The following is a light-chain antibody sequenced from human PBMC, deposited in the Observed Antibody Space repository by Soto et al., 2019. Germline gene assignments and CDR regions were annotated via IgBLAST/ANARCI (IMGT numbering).Light chain of an antibody. J-gene: IGLJ2*01. Sequence: QSVLTQPPSVSAAPGQKVTISCSGSSSNIGNNYVSWYQQLPGTAPKLLIYDNNKRPSGIPDRFSGSKSGTSATLGITGLKTGDEADYYCGTWDTSLSALVFGGGTKLIVL. CDR3: GTWDTSLSALV. V-gene: IGLV1-51*01. CDR1: SSNIGNNY. CDR2: DNN.